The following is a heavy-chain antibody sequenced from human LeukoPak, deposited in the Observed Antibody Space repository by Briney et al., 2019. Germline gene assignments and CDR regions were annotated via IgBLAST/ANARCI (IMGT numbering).Heavy chain of an antibody. V-gene: IGHV3-11*01. Sequence: GGSLRLSCAASGFTFSDYYMSWIRQAPGKGPEWVSYISSSGSTIYYADSVKGRFTISRDNAKNSLYLQMNSLRAEDTAVYYCARDYNSWLIDYWGQGTLVTVSS. CDR2: ISSSGSTI. CDR3: ARDYNSWLIDY. CDR1: GFTFSDYY. D-gene: IGHD1-20*01. J-gene: IGHJ4*02.